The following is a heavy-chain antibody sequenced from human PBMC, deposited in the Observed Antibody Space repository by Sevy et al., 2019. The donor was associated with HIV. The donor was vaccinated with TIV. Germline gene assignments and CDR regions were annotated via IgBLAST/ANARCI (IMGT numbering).Heavy chain of an antibody. CDR3: ASLPNNYYDISGSSGDDAFDI. CDR2: IWNDRSNK. CDR1: GFTFSIYG. V-gene: IGHV3-33*01. Sequence: GGSLRLSCAAYGFTFSIYGMHWVRQAPGKGLEWVAVIWNDRSNKHYADSVKGRFTISRDYAKNTLYLQMNSLRVEDTAVYYCASLPNNYYDISGSSGDDAFDIWGQGTRVTVSS. J-gene: IGHJ3*02. D-gene: IGHD3-22*01.